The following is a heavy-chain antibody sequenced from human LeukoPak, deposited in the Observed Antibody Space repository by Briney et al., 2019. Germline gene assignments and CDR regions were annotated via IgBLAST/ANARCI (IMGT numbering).Heavy chain of an antibody. V-gene: IGHV3-49*03. J-gene: IGHJ5*02. CDR2: IRSKAYGGTT. CDR3: TRDGGGSYPGWFDP. D-gene: IGHD1-26*01. Sequence: PGGSLRLSCTASGFTFGEYAMSWFRQAPGKGLEWVGFIRSKAYGGTTEYAAFVKGRFTISRDDSKSIAYLQMNSLKTEDTAVYYCTRDGGGSYPGWFDPWGQGTLVTVSS. CDR1: GFTFGEYA.